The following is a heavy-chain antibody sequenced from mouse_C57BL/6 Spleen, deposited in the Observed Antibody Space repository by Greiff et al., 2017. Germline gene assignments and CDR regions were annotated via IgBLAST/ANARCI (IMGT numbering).Heavy chain of an antibody. CDR3: AKSRLKTFYWYFDV. D-gene: IGHD1-2*01. V-gene: IGHV2-5*01. J-gene: IGHJ1*03. Sequence: VHLVESGPGLVQPSQSLSITCTVSGFSLTSYGVHWVRQSPGKGLEWLGVIWRGGSTDYNAAFMSRLSITKDNSKSQVFFKMNSLQADDTAIYYCAKSRLKTFYWYFDVWGTGTTVTVSS. CDR2: IWRGGST. CDR1: GFSLTSYG.